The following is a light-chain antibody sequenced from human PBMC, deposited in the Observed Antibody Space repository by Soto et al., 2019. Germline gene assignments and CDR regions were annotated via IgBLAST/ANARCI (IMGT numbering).Light chain of an antibody. J-gene: IGLJ3*02. Sequence: QSVLTQPPSVSGAPGQRVTISCTGSSSNIGAGHDVHWYQQLPGTAPKLLIYGNSNRPSGVPDRFSGSKSGTSASLAITGLQAEDEADYYCQSYASSLSGWVFGGGTKVTVL. CDR3: QSYASSLSGWV. V-gene: IGLV1-40*01. CDR2: GNS. CDR1: SSNIGAGHD.